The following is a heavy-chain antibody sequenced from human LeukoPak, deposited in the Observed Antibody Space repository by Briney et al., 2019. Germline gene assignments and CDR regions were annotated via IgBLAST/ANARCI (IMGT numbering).Heavy chain of an antibody. D-gene: IGHD3-10*01. Sequence: GGALRLSCAASGFIFSNAWMTWVRQAPGKGLEWVGRIKSKTDGGTTDYAAPVKGRFTISRDDSKKPLYLQMNSLKTEDTAVYYCTTVDAGTYYYYMDIWGKGTTVTVSS. CDR3: TTVDAGTYYYYMDI. J-gene: IGHJ6*03. CDR2: IKSKTDGGTT. CDR1: GFIFSNAW. V-gene: IGHV3-15*01.